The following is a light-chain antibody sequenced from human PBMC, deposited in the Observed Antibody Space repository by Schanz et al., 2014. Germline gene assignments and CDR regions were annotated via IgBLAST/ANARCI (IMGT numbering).Light chain of an antibody. Sequence: QSALTQPASVSGSPGQSITISCTGSSTDVGGYNYVSWYQQHPGKAPKLMIYDVSNRPSGVSNRFSGSKSGNTASLTISSLQAEDEADYYCSSYAGSSSLYVFFGGGTKLTVL. CDR2: DVS. J-gene: IGLJ2*01. CDR1: STDVGGYNY. V-gene: IGLV2-14*01. CDR3: SSYAGSSSLYVF.